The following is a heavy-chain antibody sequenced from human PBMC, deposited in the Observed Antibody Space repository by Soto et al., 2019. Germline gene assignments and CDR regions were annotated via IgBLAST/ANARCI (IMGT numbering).Heavy chain of an antibody. CDR3: TKAQEADAGNQYSQGMDV. CDR1: GFTFDDYN. Sequence: GGSVRLSCAASGFTFDDYNMHWVRQAPGKGLEWVSLISWAGGTTYYADSVKGRFTIYRDNSKNSLYLQMNSLRNEDTALYYCTKAQEADAGNQYSQGMDVSGQGTSLTVSS. J-gene: IGHJ6*02. D-gene: IGHD6-13*01. CDR2: ISWAGGTT. V-gene: IGHV3-43*01.